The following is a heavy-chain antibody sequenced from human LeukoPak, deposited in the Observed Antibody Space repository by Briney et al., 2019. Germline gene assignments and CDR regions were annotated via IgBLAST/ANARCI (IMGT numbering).Heavy chain of an antibody. CDR1: GGSISSSSYY. Sequence: SETLSLTCTVSGGSISSSSYYWGWIRQPPGKGLEWIGSIYYSGSTYYNPSLKSRVTISVDTSKNQFSLKLSSVTAADTAVYYCARTWYSSSWYDPNWFDPWGQGTLVTVSS. CDR2: IYYSGST. D-gene: IGHD6-13*01. J-gene: IGHJ5*02. CDR3: ARTWYSSSWYDPNWFDP. V-gene: IGHV4-39*01.